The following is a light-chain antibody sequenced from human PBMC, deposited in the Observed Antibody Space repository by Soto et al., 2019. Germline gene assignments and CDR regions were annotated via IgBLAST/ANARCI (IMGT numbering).Light chain of an antibody. CDR1: QTIGSW. CDR3: QPYNSYSEA. CDR2: KAS. J-gene: IGKJ1*01. Sequence: ASGRSGDLGTCRASQTIGSWLAWYQQKPGRAPKLLIYKASSLESGVPSRFSGSGSGTEFTLTIRSLQPYDFAPSYCQPYNSYSEALGQGTKVDI. V-gene: IGKV1-5*03.